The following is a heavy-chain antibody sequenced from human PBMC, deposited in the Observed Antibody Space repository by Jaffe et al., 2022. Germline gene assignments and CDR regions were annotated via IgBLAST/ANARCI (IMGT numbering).Heavy chain of an antibody. CDR3: ARGLYPFPPYGSGSYYNRLGAFDI. CDR1: GGSFSGYY. J-gene: IGHJ3*02. CDR2: INHSGST. D-gene: IGHD3-10*01. Sequence: QVQLQQWGAGLLKPSETLSLTCAVYGGSFSGYYWSWIRQPPGKGLEWIGEINHSGSTNYNPSLKSRVTISVDTSKNQFSLKLSSVTAADTAVYYCARGLYPFPPYGSGSYYNRLGAFDIWGQGTMVTVSS. V-gene: IGHV4-34*01.